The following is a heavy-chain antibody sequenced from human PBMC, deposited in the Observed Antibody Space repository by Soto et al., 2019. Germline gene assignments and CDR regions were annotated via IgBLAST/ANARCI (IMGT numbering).Heavy chain of an antibody. V-gene: IGHV3-23*01. CDR3: SKGNSSNTTFDY. D-gene: IGHD2-2*01. J-gene: IGHJ4*02. Sequence: PGGSLRLSCAPSGFTFSSYAMSWVRQATGKGREWVSDISGSGGSTNYADSVKGRFTISRDNAKTTLYMQMNSLRAEETAVYYCSKGNSSNTTFDYWGQGTLFTVSS. CDR1: GFTFSSYA. CDR2: ISGSGGST.